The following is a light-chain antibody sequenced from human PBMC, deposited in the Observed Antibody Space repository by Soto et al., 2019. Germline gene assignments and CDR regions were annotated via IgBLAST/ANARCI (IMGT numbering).Light chain of an antibody. J-gene: IGKJ2*01. CDR2: DAS. CDR1: QSVSSY. Sequence: EIVLTQSPATLSLSPGERATLSCRASQSVSSYLAWYQQKPGQAPRLLIYDASNRATGIPARFSGSGSGTDFTLTISSLVPEDFAVYYCQHRSKATLGQETGLEIK. V-gene: IGKV3-11*01. CDR3: QHRSKAT.